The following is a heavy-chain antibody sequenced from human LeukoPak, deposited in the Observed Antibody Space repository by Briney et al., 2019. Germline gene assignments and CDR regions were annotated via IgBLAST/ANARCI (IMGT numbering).Heavy chain of an antibody. CDR3: AKVDRYYYDSSGSAYTH. V-gene: IGHV3-23*01. CDR2: ISGSGTST. Sequence: GRSLRLSCAASGFTFSSYGMHWVRQAPGKGLEWVSAISGSGTSTYYADSVKGRFTISRDNSKNTLYLHMDSLRAEDTAVFYCAKVDRYYYDSSGSAYTHWGQGTLVTVSS. J-gene: IGHJ4*02. D-gene: IGHD3-22*01. CDR1: GFTFSSYG.